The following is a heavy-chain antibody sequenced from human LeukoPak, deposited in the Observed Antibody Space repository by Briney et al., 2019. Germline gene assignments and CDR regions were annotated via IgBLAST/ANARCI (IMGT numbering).Heavy chain of an antibody. CDR3: AKYRYGDYAHNFDY. Sequence: QPGGSLRLSCAASGFTFSSYAMSWVRPAPGKGLGWVSAISGSGGSTYYADSVKGRFTISRDNSKNTLYLQMNSLRAEDTAVYYCAKYRYGDYAHNFDYWGQGTLVTVSS. J-gene: IGHJ4*02. CDR1: GFTFSSYA. CDR2: ISGSGGST. D-gene: IGHD4-17*01. V-gene: IGHV3-23*01.